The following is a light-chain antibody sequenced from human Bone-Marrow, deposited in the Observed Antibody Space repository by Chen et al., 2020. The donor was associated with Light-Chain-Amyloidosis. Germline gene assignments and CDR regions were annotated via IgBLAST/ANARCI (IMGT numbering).Light chain of an antibody. CDR2: RDT. Sequence: SYELTQTPSVSVSPGQTARITCSGDDLPTKYAYWYQQKPGQAPVLGIHRDTERPSGISVRFSGSSSGTTATLTISGVQEEDEADYHCQSADSSGTYEVIFGGGTKLTVL. V-gene: IGLV3-25*03. J-gene: IGLJ2*01. CDR3: QSADSSGTYEVI. CDR1: DLPTKY.